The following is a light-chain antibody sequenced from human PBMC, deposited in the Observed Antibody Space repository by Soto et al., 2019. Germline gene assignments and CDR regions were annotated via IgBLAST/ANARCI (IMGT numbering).Light chain of an antibody. V-gene: IGLV1-40*01. J-gene: IGLJ1*01. CDR3: QSYDSSLSGYV. CDR1: NNDVGFYNY. CDR2: GNN. Sequence: QSALTQPRSVSGSPGQSVTISCTGTNNDVGFYNYVSWYQQLPGTAPKLLIYGNNNRPSGVPARFSGSKSGTSASLAIAGLQAEDEGDYYCQSYDSSLSGYVFGTGTKVTVL.